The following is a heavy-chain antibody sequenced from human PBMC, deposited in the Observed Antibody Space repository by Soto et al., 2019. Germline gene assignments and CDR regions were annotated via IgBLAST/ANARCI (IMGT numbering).Heavy chain of an antibody. D-gene: IGHD3-22*01. Sequence: PGWSLRLSCASSVFTFISYAVRWVRQAPGKGPEWISSISGSGSTIYYADSVKGRFTISRDNSKNTLYLQMSSLRAEDTAVYYCAKVFYYYDSSGYYYFDYWGQGTLVTAPQ. CDR3: AKVFYYYDSSGYYYFDY. CDR1: VFTFISYA. CDR2: ISGSGSTI. J-gene: IGHJ4*02. V-gene: IGHV3-23*01.